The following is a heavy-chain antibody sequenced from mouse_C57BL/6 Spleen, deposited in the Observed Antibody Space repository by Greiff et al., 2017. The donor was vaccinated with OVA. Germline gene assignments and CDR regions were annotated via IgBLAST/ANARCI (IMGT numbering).Heavy chain of an antibody. V-gene: IGHV1-82*01. D-gene: IGHD1-1*01. CDR2: IYPGDGDT. CDR3: ARWVYYYLDV. CDR1: GYAFSSSW. J-gene: IGHJ1*03. Sequence: QVQLQQSGPELVKPGASVKISCKASGYAFSSSWMNWVKQRPGKGLEWIGRIYPGDGDTNYNGKFKGKATLTADKSSSTAYMQLSSLTSEDSAVYCCARWVYYYLDVWGKGTTVTVSS.